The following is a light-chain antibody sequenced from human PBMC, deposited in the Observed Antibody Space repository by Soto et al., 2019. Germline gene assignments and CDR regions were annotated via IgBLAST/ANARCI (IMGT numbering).Light chain of an antibody. J-gene: IGKJ1*01. CDR2: DAS. CDR3: QQYQRYWT. V-gene: IGKV1-5*01. CDR1: QGITGW. Sequence: DIQLTQSQSTLSASVGDRVTITWRASQGITGWLAWYQQKPGKAPKLLIFDASTLESGVPPRFTGSGSGTEFTLSISNLQPDDFATYYCQQYQRYWTFCHGTKVDIK.